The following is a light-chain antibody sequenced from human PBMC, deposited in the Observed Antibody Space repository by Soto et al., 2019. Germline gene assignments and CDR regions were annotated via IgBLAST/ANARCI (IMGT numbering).Light chain of an antibody. CDR3: QQSYNTPRT. Sequence: IEVTQSPSSLAASVGDRVTITCRASQTISTYVNWYRQKSGAAPELLIYDASTLQSGVPSRFRGGGSGTDFTLTISSLQLDDFATYYCQQSYNTPRTFGQGTKVDSK. CDR1: QTISTY. CDR2: DAS. V-gene: IGKV1-39*01. J-gene: IGKJ1*01.